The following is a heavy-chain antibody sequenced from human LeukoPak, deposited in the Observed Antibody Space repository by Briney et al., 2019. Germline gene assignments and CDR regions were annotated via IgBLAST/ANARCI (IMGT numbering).Heavy chain of an antibody. V-gene: IGHV1-8*01. J-gene: IGHJ1*01. Sequence: GASVKVSCKASGYTFGSYDINWVRQATGQGLEWMGWMNPNSGNTGYAQKFQGRLNMTRNTFIDTAYMELSSLRSDDTAVYYCARRVGSGWPVQHWGQGTLVTVSS. D-gene: IGHD6-19*01. CDR3: ARRVGSGWPVQH. CDR2: MNPNSGNT. CDR1: GYTFGSYD.